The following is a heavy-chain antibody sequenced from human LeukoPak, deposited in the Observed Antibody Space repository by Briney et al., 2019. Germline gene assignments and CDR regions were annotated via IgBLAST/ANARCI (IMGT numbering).Heavy chain of an antibody. CDR1: GYSFTGYY. D-gene: IGHD3-3*01. CDR3: ARVPLDDFWTYYYYYYMDV. V-gene: IGHV1-69*06. CDR2: IIPIFGTA. Sequence: GASVKVSCKTSGYSFTGYYIHWVRQAPGQGLEWMGGIIPIFGTANYAQKFQGRVTITADKSTSTAYMELSSLRSEDTAVYYCARVPLDDFWTYYYYYYMDVWGKGTTVTVSS. J-gene: IGHJ6*03.